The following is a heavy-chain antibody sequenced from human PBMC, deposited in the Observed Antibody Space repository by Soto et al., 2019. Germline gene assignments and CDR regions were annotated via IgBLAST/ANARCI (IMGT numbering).Heavy chain of an antibody. D-gene: IGHD4-17*01. V-gene: IGHV1-8*01. Sequence: GASVKVSCKASGYTFTSYDINWVRQATGQGLEWMGWMNPNSGNTGYAQKFQGRVTMTRNTSISTAYMELSSLRSEDTAVYYCARVANRAGRTTVNKGGFYFQHWGQGTLVTVSS. CDR1: GYTFTSYD. CDR2: MNPNSGNT. J-gene: IGHJ1*01. CDR3: ARVANRAGRTTVNKGGFYFQH.